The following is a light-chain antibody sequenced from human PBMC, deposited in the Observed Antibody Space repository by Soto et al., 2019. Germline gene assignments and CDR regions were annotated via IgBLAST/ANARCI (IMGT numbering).Light chain of an antibody. CDR3: GSYSSTDTPFV. V-gene: IGLV2-14*01. Sequence: HSVLAQPSSVSGSPGQSITISCTGTSTDVGGYNYVSWYQHHSGKAPKLLIYEVTNRPSGISDRFSGSKSVNTASLTISGLQAEDESDYYCGSYSSTDTPFVFGTGTKLTVL. CDR2: EVT. J-gene: IGLJ1*01. CDR1: STDVGGYNY.